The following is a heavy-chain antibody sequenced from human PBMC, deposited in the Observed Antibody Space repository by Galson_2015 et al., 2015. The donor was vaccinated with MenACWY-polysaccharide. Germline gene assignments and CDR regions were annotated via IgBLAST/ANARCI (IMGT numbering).Heavy chain of an antibody. CDR2: MNPNSGNT. J-gene: IGHJ5*02. Sequence: SVKVSCKASGYTFTSYDINWVRQSTGQGLQWMGWMNPNSGNTGYAQDFQGRVTMTRNTSICTAYMELNSLRSEDTAVYYCASTKACPHYFVPSGQGTQVIASS. V-gene: IGHV1-8*01. CDR3: ASTKACPHYFVP. D-gene: IGHD1-26*01. CDR1: GYTFTSYD.